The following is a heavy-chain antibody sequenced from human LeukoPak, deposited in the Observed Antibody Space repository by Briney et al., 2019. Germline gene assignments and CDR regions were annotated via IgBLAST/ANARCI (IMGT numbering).Heavy chain of an antibody. J-gene: IGHJ4*02. Sequence: PGGSLRLSCAASGVTVSGSYMSWVRQAPGKGLEWVSVIYTSGDTYYADSVKGRYTLSRDSSQKTLYLQMNTLRPEDTAVYYGVRVRYSGSWFPVPNFDCWGQGTLVTVSS. D-gene: IGHD1-26*01. CDR1: GVTVSGSY. CDR3: VRVRYSGSWFPVPNFDC. CDR2: IYTSGDT. V-gene: IGHV3-66*01.